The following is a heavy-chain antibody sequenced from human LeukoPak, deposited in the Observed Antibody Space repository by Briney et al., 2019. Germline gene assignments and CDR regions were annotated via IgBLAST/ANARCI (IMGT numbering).Heavy chain of an antibody. Sequence: GESLRLSCAASGFTFSSYSMNWVRQAPGKGLEWVSSISSSSSYIYYADSVKGRFTISRDNAKNSLYLQMNSLRAEDTAVYYCASPGGNDSSGYYNYHYYGMDVWGQGTTVTVSS. CDR2: ISSSSSYI. CDR3: ASPGGNDSSGYYNYHYYGMDV. D-gene: IGHD3-22*01. CDR1: GFTFSSYS. J-gene: IGHJ6*02. V-gene: IGHV3-21*01.